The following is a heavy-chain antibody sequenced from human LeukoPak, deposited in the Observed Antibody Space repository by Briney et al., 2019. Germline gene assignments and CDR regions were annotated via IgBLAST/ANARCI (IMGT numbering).Heavy chain of an antibody. Sequence: PETLSLTCSVSGDSMTNHYWNWIRQPAGKGLEWIGRMYSSGSTNYNPSLKSRVTISVDTSKNQFSLKLSSVTAADTAVYYCARGMIDYYDSSGRHGCRFDPWGQGTLVTVSS. CDR2: MYSSGST. CDR1: GDSMTNHY. V-gene: IGHV4-4*07. D-gene: IGHD3-22*01. CDR3: ARGMIDYYDSSGRHGCRFDP. J-gene: IGHJ5*02.